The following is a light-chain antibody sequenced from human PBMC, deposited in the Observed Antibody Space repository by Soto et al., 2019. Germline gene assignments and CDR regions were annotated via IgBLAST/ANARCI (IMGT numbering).Light chain of an antibody. CDR3: QQHINWPLT. CDR1: QSVSNNY. J-gene: IGKJ4*01. V-gene: IGKV3-11*01. Sequence: EIVLTQSAGTLSLSPGERAILSRRASQSVSNNYLAWYQQKPGQAPRLLIYGASNRATGIPARFSGSGSGADFTLTISSLEPGDFALYYCQQHINWPLTFGGGTKVDI. CDR2: GAS.